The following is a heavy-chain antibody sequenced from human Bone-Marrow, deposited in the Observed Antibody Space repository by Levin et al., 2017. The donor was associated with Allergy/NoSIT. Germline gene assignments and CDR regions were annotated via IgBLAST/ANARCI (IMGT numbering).Heavy chain of an antibody. D-gene: IGHD6-6*01. Sequence: PGGSLRLSCSVSGLSIEDYVMHWVRQVPGKGLQWVAGINWNSDQIAYEDSVQGRFTISRDNAKNSLFLQMSSLRVDDTAVYYCSALASRPYWGQGTLVTVSS. CDR3: SALASRPY. CDR2: INWNSDQI. CDR1: GLSIEDYV. J-gene: IGHJ4*02. V-gene: IGHV3-9*01.